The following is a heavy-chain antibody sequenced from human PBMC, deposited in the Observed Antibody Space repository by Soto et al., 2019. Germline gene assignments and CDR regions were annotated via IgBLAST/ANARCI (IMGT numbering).Heavy chain of an antibody. Sequence: QVQLVQSGAEVKKPGSSVKVSCKASGGTFSSYAISWVRQAPGQGLEWMGGIIPIFGTANYAQKFQGSVTITADESTRTAYIELSSLRSGDTAVYYCARVEIEASAMVQPQGYFDLWGRGTLVTVSS. J-gene: IGHJ2*01. D-gene: IGHD5-18*01. CDR2: IIPIFGTA. V-gene: IGHV1-69*01. CDR1: GGTFSSYA. CDR3: ARVEIEASAMVQPQGYFDL.